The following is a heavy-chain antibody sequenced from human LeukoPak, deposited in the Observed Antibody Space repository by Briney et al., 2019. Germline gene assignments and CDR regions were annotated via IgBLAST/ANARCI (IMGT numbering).Heavy chain of an antibody. Sequence: GGSLRLSCAASGFTFSSYSMNWVRQAPGKGLVWVSRINSVGSSTSYADSVKGRFTISRDNARNSLFLQMNSLRDEDTAVYYCARGFSSGRGAFDYWGQGTLVTVSS. CDR2: INSVGSST. D-gene: IGHD6-19*01. J-gene: IGHJ4*02. CDR1: GFTFSSYS. CDR3: ARGFSSGRGAFDY. V-gene: IGHV3-74*01.